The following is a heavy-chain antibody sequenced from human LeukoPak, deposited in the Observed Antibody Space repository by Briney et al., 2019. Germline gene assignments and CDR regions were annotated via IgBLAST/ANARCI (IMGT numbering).Heavy chain of an antibody. CDR3: ARGPGIAVAGIDY. D-gene: IGHD6-19*01. CDR2: INHSGST. V-gene: IGHV4-34*01. Sequence: KPSETLSLTCAVYGGSFSGYYWSWIRQPPGKGLEWIGEINHSGSTNYNPSLKSRVTISVDTSKNQFSLKLSSVTAADTAVYYCARGPGIAVAGIDYWGQGTLVTVSS. CDR1: GGSFSGYY. J-gene: IGHJ4*02.